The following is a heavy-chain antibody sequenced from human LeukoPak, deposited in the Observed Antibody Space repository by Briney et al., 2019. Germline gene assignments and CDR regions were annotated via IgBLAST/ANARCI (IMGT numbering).Heavy chain of an antibody. CDR2: ISYDGSNK. CDR3: AKDRYSSGLYFDY. Sequence: PGGSLRLSCEASGFTFSSYGMHWVRQAPGKGLEWVAVISYDGSNKYYADSVKGRFTISRDNSKNTLYLQMNSLRAEDTAVYYCAKDRYSSGLYFDYWGQGTLVTVSS. V-gene: IGHV3-30*18. J-gene: IGHJ4*02. CDR1: GFTFSSYG. D-gene: IGHD6-19*01.